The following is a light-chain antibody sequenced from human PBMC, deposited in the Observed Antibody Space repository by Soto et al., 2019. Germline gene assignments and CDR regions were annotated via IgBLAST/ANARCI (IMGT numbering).Light chain of an antibody. CDR3: GTWDNSLRAGL. J-gene: IGLJ3*02. Sequence: QSVLTQPPSVSAAPGQKVTISCSGSNSNIGNNDVSWYQQVPGTAPKLLIYDNNKRPSAIPDRFSGSKSGTSATLDITGLQTGDEADYYCGTWDNSLRAGLFGGGTTLTVL. CDR1: NSNIGNND. V-gene: IGLV1-51*01. CDR2: DNN.